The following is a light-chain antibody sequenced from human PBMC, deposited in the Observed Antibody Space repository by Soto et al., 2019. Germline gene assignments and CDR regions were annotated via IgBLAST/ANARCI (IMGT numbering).Light chain of an antibody. CDR3: SSYAGSNNFV. Sequence: QSVLSQPPSASGSPGRSVTISCTGASSDVGGYNFVSWYQQHPGKAPKLLIYEVTKRPSGVPDRFSGSKSGNTASLTVSGXQAEDEADYFCSSYAGSNNFVFGSGTKVTV. CDR2: EVT. V-gene: IGLV2-8*01. CDR1: SSDVGGYNF. J-gene: IGLJ1*01.